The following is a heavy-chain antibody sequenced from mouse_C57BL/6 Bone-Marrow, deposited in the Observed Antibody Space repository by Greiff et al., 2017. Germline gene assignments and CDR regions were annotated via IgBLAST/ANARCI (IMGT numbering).Heavy chain of an antibody. J-gene: IGHJ4*01. CDR1: GFTFSDYG. CDR2: ISSGSSTI. Sequence: EVQGVESGGGLVKPGGSLKLSCAASGFTFSDYGMHWVRQAPEKGLGWVAYISSGSSTIYYADTVKGRFTISRDNAKNTLFLQMTSLRSEDTAMYYCARRSTTVGMDYWGQGTSVTVSS. CDR3: ARRSTTVGMDY. D-gene: IGHD1-1*01. V-gene: IGHV5-17*01.